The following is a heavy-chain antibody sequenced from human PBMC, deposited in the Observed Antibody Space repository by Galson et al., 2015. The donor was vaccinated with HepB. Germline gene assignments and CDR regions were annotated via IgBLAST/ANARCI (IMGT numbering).Heavy chain of an antibody. CDR1: GYSFTSYW. CDR3: ARRRGGGYCSGGSCYGGGFDY. V-gene: IGHV5-51*03. D-gene: IGHD2-15*01. Sequence: QSGAEVKKPGESLKISCKGSGYSFTSYWIGWVRQMPGKDLEWMGIIYPGDSDTRYSPSFQGQVTISADKSISTAYLQWSSLKASDTAMYYCARRRGGGYCSGGSCYGGGFDYWGQGTLVTVSS. J-gene: IGHJ4*02. CDR2: IYPGDSDT.